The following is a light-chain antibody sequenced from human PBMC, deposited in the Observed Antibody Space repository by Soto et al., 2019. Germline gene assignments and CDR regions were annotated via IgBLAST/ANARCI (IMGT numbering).Light chain of an antibody. CDR1: QSVSSSY. J-gene: IGKJ2*01. CDR2: GAS. Sequence: EIVLTQSPGTLSLSPGERATLSCRASQSVSSSYLAWYQQKPGQAPRLLIYGASSRATGIPDRFSGSGSGTYFTLTISRLEPEDFAVYYCQQYGSSPLYTFGQGPKLQIK. V-gene: IGKV3-20*01. CDR3: QQYGSSPLYT.